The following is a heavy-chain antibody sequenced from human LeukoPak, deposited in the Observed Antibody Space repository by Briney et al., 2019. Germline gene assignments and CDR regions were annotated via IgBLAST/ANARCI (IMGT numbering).Heavy chain of an antibody. Sequence: PSETLSLTCAVYGGSFSGYYWSWIRQPPGKGLEWIGYIYYSGSTNYNPSLKSRVTISVDTSKNQFSLKLSSVTAADTAVYYCASLSGYASFNYCYYYGMDVWGKGTTVTVSS. CDR2: IYYSGST. D-gene: IGHD5-12*01. J-gene: IGHJ6*04. CDR3: ASLSGYASFNYCYYYGMDV. CDR1: GGSFSGYY. V-gene: IGHV4-59*01.